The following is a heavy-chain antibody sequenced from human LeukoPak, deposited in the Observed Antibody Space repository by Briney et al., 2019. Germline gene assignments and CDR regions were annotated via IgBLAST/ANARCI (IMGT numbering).Heavy chain of an antibody. J-gene: IGHJ4*02. CDR2: IWYDGSNK. CDR1: GFTFSSYG. D-gene: IGHD3-3*01. Sequence: PGGSLRLPCAASGFTFSSYGMHWVRQAPGKGLEWVAVIWYDGSNKYYADSVKGRFTISRDNSKNTLYLQMNSLRAEDTAVYYCTTGPLRFLEWLLQGDYWGQGTLVTVSS. CDR3: TTGPLRFLEWLLQGDY. V-gene: IGHV3-33*01.